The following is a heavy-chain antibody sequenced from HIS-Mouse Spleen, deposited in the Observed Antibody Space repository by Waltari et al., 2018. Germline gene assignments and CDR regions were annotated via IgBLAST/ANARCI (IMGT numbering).Heavy chain of an antibody. J-gene: IGHJ2*01. CDR3: AREIPYSSSWYDWYFDL. Sequence: QLQLQESGPGLVTPSETLSLTCTVAGGSISSSSYYWGWIRQPPGKGLEWIGSIYYSGSTYYNPSLKSRVTLSVDTSKNQFSLKLSSVTAADTAVYYCAREIPYSSSWYDWYFDLWGRGTLVTVSS. D-gene: IGHD6-13*01. CDR2: IYYSGST. CDR1: GGSISSSSYY. V-gene: IGHV4-39*07.